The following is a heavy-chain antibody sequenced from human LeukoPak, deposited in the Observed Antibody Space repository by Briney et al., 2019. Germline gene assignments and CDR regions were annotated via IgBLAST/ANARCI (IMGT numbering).Heavy chain of an antibody. CDR2: INGDGSST. CDR3: AREVACSGGSCYSRFFDY. D-gene: IGHD2-15*01. J-gene: IGHJ4*02. Sequence: GGSLRLSCAASGFTFSSYWMHWVRQAPGKGLVWVSRINGDGSSTNYADSVKGRFTISRDNAKNTLYLQMNSLRAEDTAVYYCAREVACSGGSCYSRFFDYWGQGTLVTVSS. V-gene: IGHV3-74*01. CDR1: GFTFSSYW.